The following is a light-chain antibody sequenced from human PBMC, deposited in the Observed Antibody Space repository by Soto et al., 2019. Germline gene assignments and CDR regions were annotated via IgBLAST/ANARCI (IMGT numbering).Light chain of an antibody. Sequence: QSALTQPASVSGSPGQSITISCTVTSNNIDSRNFVSWYQQHPGKVPKLMIYEDTERPSGVSDRFPGSKSGRTASLTISGLQAEDEADYYCCSYAGQTVFFAGGTKVTVL. CDR2: EDT. CDR3: CSYAGQTVF. V-gene: IGLV2-23*01. J-gene: IGLJ2*01. CDR1: SNNIDSRNF.